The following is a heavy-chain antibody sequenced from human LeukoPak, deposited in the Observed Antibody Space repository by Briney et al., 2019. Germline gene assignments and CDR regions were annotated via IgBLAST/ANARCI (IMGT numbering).Heavy chain of an antibody. J-gene: IGHJ5*02. V-gene: IGHV4-30-2*01. D-gene: IGHD6-6*01. CDR1: GGSISSGGYS. Sequence: TLSLTCAVSGGSISSGGYSWSWIRQPPGKGLEWIGYIYHSGSTYYNPSLKSRVTISVDRSKNQFSLKLSSVTAVDTAVYYCARAGSSSRWFDPWGQGTLVTVSS. CDR3: ARAGSSSRWFDP. CDR2: IYHSGST.